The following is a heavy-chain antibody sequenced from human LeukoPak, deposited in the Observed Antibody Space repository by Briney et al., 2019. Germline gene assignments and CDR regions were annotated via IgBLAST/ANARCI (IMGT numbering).Heavy chain of an antibody. J-gene: IGHJ4*02. CDR2: IYYSGST. Sequence: SETLSLTCTVSGGSISSGGYYWSWIRQPPGKGLEWIGSIYYSGSTYYNPSLKSRVTISVDTSKNQFSLKLSSVTAADTAVYYCASGPRAALFDYWGQGTLVTVSS. CDR3: ASGPRAALFDY. D-gene: IGHD6-6*01. V-gene: IGHV4-39*01. CDR1: GGSISSGGYY.